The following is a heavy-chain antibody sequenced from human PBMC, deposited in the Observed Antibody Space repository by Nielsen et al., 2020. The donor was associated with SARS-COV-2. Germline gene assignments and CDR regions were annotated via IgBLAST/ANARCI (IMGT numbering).Heavy chain of an antibody. V-gene: IGHV4-59*01. Sequence: SETLSLICTVSGGSMRSYYWNWIRQTPGKGLEWIGSVYSSGTTDYNPSLKSRVTISLDTSENQFSLELTSVTAADTAVYYCARDGTGLFFDLWGRGTLVTVSS. CDR2: VYSSGTT. J-gene: IGHJ2*01. D-gene: IGHD1-14*01. CDR1: GGSMRSYY. CDR3: ARDGTGLFFDL.